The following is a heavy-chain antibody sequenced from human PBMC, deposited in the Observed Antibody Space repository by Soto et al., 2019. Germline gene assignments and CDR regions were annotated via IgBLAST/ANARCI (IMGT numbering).Heavy chain of an antibody. CDR3: ARARTFHKDYYDSSGYRDAFDI. CDR2: INPNSGGT. CDR1: GYTFTCYY. Sequence: WASVKVSCKASGYTFTCYYMHWVRQANGQGLEWMGWINPNSGGTNYAQKFQGWVTMTRDTSISTAYMELSRLRSDDTAVYYCARARTFHKDYYDSSGYRDAFDIWGQGTMVT. D-gene: IGHD3-22*01. J-gene: IGHJ3*02. V-gene: IGHV1-2*04.